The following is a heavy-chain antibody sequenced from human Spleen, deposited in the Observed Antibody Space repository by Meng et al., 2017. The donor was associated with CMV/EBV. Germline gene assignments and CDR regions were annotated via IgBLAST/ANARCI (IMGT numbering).Heavy chain of an antibody. Sequence: SGPTLVKPTETLTLTCTVSGFSLSNARMGVSWIRQPSGKALEWLAHIFSNDEKSYSTSLKSRLTISKDTSKSQVVLTMTNMDPVDTATYYCARMLVLSTYSRFDPWGQGTLVTVSS. CDR1: GFSLSNARMG. D-gene: IGHD2-8*02. J-gene: IGHJ5*02. V-gene: IGHV2-26*01. CDR2: IFSNDEK. CDR3: ARMLVLSTYSRFDP.